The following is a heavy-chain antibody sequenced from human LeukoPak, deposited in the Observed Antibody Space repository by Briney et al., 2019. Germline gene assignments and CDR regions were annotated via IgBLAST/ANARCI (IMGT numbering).Heavy chain of an antibody. CDR1: GGSISSYS. D-gene: IGHD3-10*01. CDR3: ARFGVYHNAWSPIT. V-gene: IGHV4-59*12. Sequence: SETLSLTCTASGGSISSYSWSWIRQPPGKGLEWIGHIYYSGSTNYNPSLKSRVTISIGMSRSHFSLRLTSVTAAETAIYYCARFGVYHNAWSPITWGQGTLVTVS. J-gene: IGHJ5*02. CDR2: IYYSGST.